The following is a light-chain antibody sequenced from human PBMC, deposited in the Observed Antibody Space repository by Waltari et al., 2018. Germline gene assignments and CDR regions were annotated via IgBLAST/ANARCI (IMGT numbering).Light chain of an antibody. CDR1: QTVGSTY. Sequence: EIVLTQSPGTLSLSPGERATLSCRASQTVGSTYLAWYQQKPGQAPRLLIYAASVRATGIPDRFSGSGSGTDFTLTITRLEPEDIAVYYCQQYGSSPRTFGQGTKVEIK. J-gene: IGKJ2*01. V-gene: IGKV3-20*01. CDR2: AAS. CDR3: QQYGSSPRT.